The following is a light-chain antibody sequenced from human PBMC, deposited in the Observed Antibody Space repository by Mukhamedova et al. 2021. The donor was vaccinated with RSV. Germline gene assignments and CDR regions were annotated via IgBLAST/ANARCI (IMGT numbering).Light chain of an antibody. V-gene: IGKV1-5*03. Sequence: WYQRRVHGKAPKLLIYKASRVERGAPSRSSGSGSGTEFTPTISSLQPDDFATYYCQQYNSYSYSLGQGTKLEIK. CDR2: KAS. CDR3: QQYNSYSYS. J-gene: IGKJ2*03.